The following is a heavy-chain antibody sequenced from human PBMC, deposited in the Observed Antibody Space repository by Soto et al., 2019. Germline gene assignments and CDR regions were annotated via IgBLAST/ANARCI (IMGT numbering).Heavy chain of an antibody. D-gene: IGHD3-22*01. Sequence: ASVKVSCKASGYTFTSYGISWVRQAPGQGLEWMGWISAYNGNTNYAQKLQGRVTMTTDTSTSTAYMELRSLRSDDTAVYYCARGSGYYFEYYYYGMDVWGQGTTVTVS. CDR1: GYTFTSYG. CDR2: ISAYNGNT. V-gene: IGHV1-18*01. J-gene: IGHJ6*02. CDR3: ARGSGYYFEYYYYGMDV.